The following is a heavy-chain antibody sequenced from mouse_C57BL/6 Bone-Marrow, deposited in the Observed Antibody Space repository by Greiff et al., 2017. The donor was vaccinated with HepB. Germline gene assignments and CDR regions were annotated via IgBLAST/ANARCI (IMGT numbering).Heavy chain of an antibody. Sequence: DVKLVESGGGLVKPGGSLKLSCAASGFTFSSYAMSWVRQTPEKRLEWVATISDGGSYTYYPDNVKGRFTISRDNAKNNLYLQMSHLKSEDTAMYYCARGTTVVPYAMDYWGQGTSVTVSS. J-gene: IGHJ4*01. CDR3: ARGTTVVPYAMDY. CDR2: ISDGGSYT. CDR1: GFTFSSYA. V-gene: IGHV5-4*03. D-gene: IGHD1-1*01.